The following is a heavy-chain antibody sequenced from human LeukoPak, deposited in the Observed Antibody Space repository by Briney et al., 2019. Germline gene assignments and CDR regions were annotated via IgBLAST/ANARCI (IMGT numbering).Heavy chain of an antibody. CDR3: ATLNIESSSGWYFRS. V-gene: IGHV4-59*01. CDR2: AYYSGTT. CDR1: SGSITTYY. J-gene: IGHJ5*02. D-gene: IGHD6-19*01. Sequence: SESLSLTCSVSSGSITTYYWSWIRQSPGKGLEWLGYAYYSGTTNYNPSLKSRLTMSVDMSKSQPSLRLSSVTAADTAVYFCATLNIESSSGWYFRSWGQGTLVTVSS.